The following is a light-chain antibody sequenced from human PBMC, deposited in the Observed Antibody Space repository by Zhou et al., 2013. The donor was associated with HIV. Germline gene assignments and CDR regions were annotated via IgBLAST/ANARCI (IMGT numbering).Light chain of an antibody. CDR1: QTVSSH. V-gene: IGKV3-20*01. Sequence: EAVLTQSPGTLSLSPGERATLSCRASQTVSSHLVWYQQKPGQAPRLLIYTVSNRATGIPDRFSGSGSGTDFTLTISRLEPEDFAVYYCQQYGSSLTWTFGQGTKVEIK. CDR3: QQYGSSLTWT. CDR2: TVS. J-gene: IGKJ1*01.